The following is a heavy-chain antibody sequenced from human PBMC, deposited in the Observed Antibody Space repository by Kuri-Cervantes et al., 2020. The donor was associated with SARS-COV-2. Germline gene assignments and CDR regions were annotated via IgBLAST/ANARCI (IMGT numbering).Heavy chain of an antibody. CDR2: ISRSSSTI. V-gene: IGHV3-48*01. J-gene: IGHJ3*02. CDR1: GFTFSSYS. Sequence: GGSLRLSCAASGFTFSSYSMNWVRQAPEKGLEWVSYISRSSSTIYYADSVKGRFTISRDNAKNSLYLQMNSLRAEDTAVYYCARGYSYGYAVLDAFDIWGQGTMVTVSS. D-gene: IGHD5-18*01. CDR3: ARGYSYGYAVLDAFDI.